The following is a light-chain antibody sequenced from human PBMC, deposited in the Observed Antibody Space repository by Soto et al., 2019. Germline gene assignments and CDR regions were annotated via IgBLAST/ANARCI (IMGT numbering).Light chain of an antibody. Sequence: QSVLTQPPSASGTPGQSVTISCSGSSSNIGDNTVNWYQQLPGTAPKLLIYSNDQRSSGVPDRFSGSKSGTSASLAISGLQYEDEADYYCAVWDDSLDGVVFGGGTKVTVL. J-gene: IGLJ2*01. CDR2: SND. CDR3: AVWDDSLDGVV. V-gene: IGLV1-44*01. CDR1: SSNIGDNT.